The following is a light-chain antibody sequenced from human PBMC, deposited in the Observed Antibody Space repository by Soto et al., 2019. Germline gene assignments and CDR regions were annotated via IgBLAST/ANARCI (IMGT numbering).Light chain of an antibody. V-gene: IGKV3-20*01. CDR2: GAS. Sequence: EIVLTRSPGTLSLSPGERATLSCRASQSVSNYLAWYQQKPGQAPRLLIYGASRRATVIPDRFSGSGSGTDFTLTISRLEPEDFAVYYCQQYGGSPQTFGQGTNVEIK. CDR3: QQYGGSPQT. CDR1: QSVSNY. J-gene: IGKJ1*01.